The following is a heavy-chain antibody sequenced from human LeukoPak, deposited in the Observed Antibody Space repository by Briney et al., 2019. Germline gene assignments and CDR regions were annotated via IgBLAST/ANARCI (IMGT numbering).Heavy chain of an antibody. D-gene: IGHD5-24*01. CDR1: GFTFSSYA. CDR2: ISCCGGST. J-gene: IGHJ4*02. Sequence: GGSLRLSCAASGFTFSSYAMNWVRQAPGKGLEWVAAISCCGGSTYYADSVKGRFTISRDNSKNTLFLQMDSLRAEDTAVYYCAKGRWLQFGTSYFDYWGQGTLVTVSS. V-gene: IGHV3-23*01. CDR3: AKGRWLQFGTSYFDY.